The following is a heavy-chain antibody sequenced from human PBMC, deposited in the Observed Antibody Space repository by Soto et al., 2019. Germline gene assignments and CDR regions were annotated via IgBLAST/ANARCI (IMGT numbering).Heavy chain of an antibody. Sequence: QVQLVESGGGVVQPGRSLRLSCAASGFTFRSSAMHWVRQAPGKGLEWVAAISYDGSKKWNPDSVKGRFTISSDNSKNTLYLQMNSPRAEDTAVYYCAKSYHYDVWSGYHHPMDVWGQGTTVTVSS. CDR3: AKSYHYDVWSGYHHPMDV. V-gene: IGHV3-30-3*02. CDR1: GFTFRSSA. CDR2: ISYDGSKK. J-gene: IGHJ6*02. D-gene: IGHD3-3*01.